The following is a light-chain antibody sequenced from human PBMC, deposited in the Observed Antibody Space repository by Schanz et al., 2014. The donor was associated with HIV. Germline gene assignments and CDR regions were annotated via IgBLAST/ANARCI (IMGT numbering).Light chain of an antibody. Sequence: EIVLTQSPGTLSLSPGERATLSCRASQSVSRLAWFQHKPDQAPRLLIYGATSRATGIPDRFSGSGSGTDFTLTISRLDPEDFAVYYCQHYGRSPPVTFGGGTKVEIK. CDR3: QHYGRSPPVT. CDR2: GAT. CDR1: QSVSR. J-gene: IGKJ4*01. V-gene: IGKV3-20*01.